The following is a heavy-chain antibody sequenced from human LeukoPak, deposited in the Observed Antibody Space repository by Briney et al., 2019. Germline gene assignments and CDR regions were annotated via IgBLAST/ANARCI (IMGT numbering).Heavy chain of an antibody. D-gene: IGHD3-22*01. J-gene: IGHJ5*02. CDR1: GGSISSYY. CDR2: IYTSGST. Sequence: SETLSLTCTVSGGSISSYYWSWIRQPAGKGLEWIGRIYTSGSTNYNPSLKSRVTMSVDTSKNQFSLKLSSVTAADTAVYYCPRDTGVVGYDSSGNFDPWGQGTLVTVSS. CDR3: PRDTGVVGYDSSGNFDP. V-gene: IGHV4-4*07.